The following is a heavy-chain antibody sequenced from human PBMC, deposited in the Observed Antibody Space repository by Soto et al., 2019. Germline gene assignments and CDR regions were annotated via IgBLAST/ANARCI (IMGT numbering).Heavy chain of an antibody. D-gene: IGHD6-19*01. CDR2: IYHSGST. CDR3: ARDLVGSGSGWWRAFDY. V-gene: IGHV4-4*02. J-gene: IGHJ4*02. Sequence: QVQLQESGPGLLKPSGTLSLTCAVSGGSISSSNWWSRVRQPPGKGLEWIGEIYHSGSTNYNPSLKSRVTISVDKSKNQFSLKLSSVTAADTAVYYCARDLVGSGSGWWRAFDYWGQGTLVTVSS. CDR1: GGSISSSNW.